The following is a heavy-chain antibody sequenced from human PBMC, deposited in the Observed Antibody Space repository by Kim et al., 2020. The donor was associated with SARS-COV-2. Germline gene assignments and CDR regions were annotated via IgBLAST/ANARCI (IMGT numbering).Heavy chain of an antibody. Sequence: KSRVTISVDTSKNQFALKLSSVTAADTAVYYCARDVPYYYDSSGPGWFDYWGQGTLVTVSS. CDR3: ARDVPYYYDSSGPGWFDY. D-gene: IGHD3-22*01. J-gene: IGHJ4*02. V-gene: IGHV4-30-2*04.